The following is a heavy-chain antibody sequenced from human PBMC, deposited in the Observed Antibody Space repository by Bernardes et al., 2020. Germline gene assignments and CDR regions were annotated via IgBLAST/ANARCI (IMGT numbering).Heavy chain of an antibody. CDR2: IIPIFGTA. CDR1: GGTFSSYA. CDR3: ARDSSIHSPVDI. J-gene: IGHJ3*02. V-gene: IGHV1-69*13. Sequence: SVKVSCKASGGTFSSYAISWVRQAPGQGLEWMGGIIPIFGTANYAQKFQGRVTITADESTSTAYMELSSLRSEDTAVYYCARDSSIHSPVDIWGQGTMVTVSS. D-gene: IGHD6-6*01.